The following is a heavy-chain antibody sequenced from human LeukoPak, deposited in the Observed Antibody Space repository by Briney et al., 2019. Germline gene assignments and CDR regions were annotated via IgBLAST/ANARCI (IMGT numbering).Heavy chain of an antibody. D-gene: IGHD3-16*01. CDR3: ARSLSPDLYYFDY. Sequence: GXYSGSWIRQXXGKGLXWIGYIYHSGSTYYNPSLKSRVTISVYRSKNQFSLKLSSVTAADTAVYYCARSLSPDLYYFDYWGQGTLVTVSS. CDR1: GXYS. CDR2: IYHSGST. V-gene: IGHV4-30-2*01. J-gene: IGHJ4*02.